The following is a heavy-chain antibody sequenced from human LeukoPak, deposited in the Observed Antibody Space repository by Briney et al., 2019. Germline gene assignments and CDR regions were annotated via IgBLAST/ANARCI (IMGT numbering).Heavy chain of an antibody. D-gene: IGHD3-16*01. CDR2: IKQDGSEK. CDR3: AKLIGDLVSEKY. CDR1: GFTFSSYW. J-gene: IGHJ4*02. Sequence: GGSLRLSCAASGFTFSSYWMSWVRQAPGKGLEWVANIKQDGSEKYYVDSAKGRFTISRDNPKNTLYLQMSSLRAEDTAVYYCAKLIGDLVSEKYWGQGVLVTVSS. V-gene: IGHV3-7*03.